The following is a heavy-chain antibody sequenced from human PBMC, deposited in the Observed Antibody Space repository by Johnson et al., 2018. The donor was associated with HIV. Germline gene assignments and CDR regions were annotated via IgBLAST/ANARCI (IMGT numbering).Heavy chain of an antibody. V-gene: IGHV3-11*01. CDR3: ARLRSGNRAFDI. CDR1: GFTVSYNY. Sequence: QVQLVESGGGLIQPGGSLRLSCVASGFTVSYNYMSWIRQAPGKGLAWVSYISSSGSTVYYADSVKGRFSLSRDNAKNSLHLQMNSLRPEDAAVSYCARLRSGNRAFDIWGQGAMVTVSS. D-gene: IGHD2-15*01. CDR2: ISSSGSTV. J-gene: IGHJ3*02.